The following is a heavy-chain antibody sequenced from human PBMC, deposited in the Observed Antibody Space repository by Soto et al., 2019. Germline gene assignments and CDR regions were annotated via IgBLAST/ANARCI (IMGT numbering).Heavy chain of an antibody. J-gene: IGHJ4*02. V-gene: IGHV1-69*02. D-gene: IGHD3-16*02. Sequence: QVQLVQSGAEVKKPGSSVKVSCKASGGTFSSYTISWVRQAPGQGLEWMGRIIPILGIANYGQKFQGRVTITADKSTSTAYMELSSLRSEDTAVYYCASVDYIWGSYRPFDYWGQGTLVTVSS. CDR3: ASVDYIWGSYRPFDY. CDR2: IIPILGIA. CDR1: GGTFSSYT.